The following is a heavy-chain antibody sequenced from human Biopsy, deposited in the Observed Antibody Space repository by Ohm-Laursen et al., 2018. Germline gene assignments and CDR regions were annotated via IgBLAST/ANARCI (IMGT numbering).Heavy chain of an antibody. J-gene: IGHJ4*02. CDR3: ARDDAVTVIRGLYY. CDR2: IYPGGST. CDR1: GGDINNYY. Sequence: SDTLSLTCNVSGGDINNYYWSWIRQPAGKGLEWIGRIYPGGSTNYNPSLKSRVTISIDKSKSQFFLKLSSVTAEDTAVYYCARDDAVTVIRGLYYWGQGALVTVSS. V-gene: IGHV4-4*07. D-gene: IGHD2-21*02.